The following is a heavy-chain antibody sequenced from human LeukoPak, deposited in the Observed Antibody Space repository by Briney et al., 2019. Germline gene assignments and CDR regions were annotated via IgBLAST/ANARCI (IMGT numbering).Heavy chain of an antibody. J-gene: IGHJ4*02. CDR1: GVSISIYY. D-gene: IGHD1-26*01. CDR3: ARLAAISGSDYPDD. CDR2: IFYSGNT. V-gene: IGHV4-59*08. Sequence: PSETLSLTCTVSGVSISIYYWSWIRQPPGKGLEWIGYIFYSGNTIYNPSLKSRVTISVDTSKNHFSLRLRSVTAADTAVYSCARLAAISGSDYPDDWGQGTLVTVSS.